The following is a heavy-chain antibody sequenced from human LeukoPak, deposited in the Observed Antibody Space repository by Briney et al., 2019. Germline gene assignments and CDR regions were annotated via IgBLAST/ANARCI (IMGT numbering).Heavy chain of an antibody. J-gene: IGHJ4*02. V-gene: IGHV3-73*01. Sequence: PGGSLRLSCAASGFTFSGSTMHWVRQASGKGLVWVGRIRNKANSYAPAYAESVKGRVNISRDDSKNTVYLQMDRLKTEDTAVYYCTGQPNYGDYPNWGQGALVTVSS. CDR2: IRNKANSYAP. D-gene: IGHD4-17*01. CDR1: GFTFSGST. CDR3: TGQPNYGDYPN.